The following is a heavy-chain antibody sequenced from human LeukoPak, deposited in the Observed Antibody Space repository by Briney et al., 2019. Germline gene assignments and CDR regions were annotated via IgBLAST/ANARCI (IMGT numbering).Heavy chain of an antibody. D-gene: IGHD5-18*01. CDR3: ARLYGYNYGHIEY. CDR1: GGSISTVSQY. J-gene: IGHJ4*02. CDR2: SYYSGST. V-gene: IGHV4-39*01. Sequence: KPSETLSLTCTVSGGSISTVSQYWGWIRQTPGKGLEWIGSSYYSGSTYYNPSLKSRVTIFVDTSRNQFSLKVSSVTAADTAVYFCARLYGYNYGHIEYWGQGTLVNVSS.